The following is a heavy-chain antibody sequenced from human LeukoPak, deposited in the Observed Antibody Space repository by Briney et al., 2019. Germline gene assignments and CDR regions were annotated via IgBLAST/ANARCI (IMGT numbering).Heavy chain of an antibody. CDR2: INWNGGST. D-gene: IGHD4-23*01. J-gene: IGHJ6*03. CDR1: GFTFDDYG. V-gene: IGHV3-20*04. Sequence: PGGSLRLSCAASGFTFDDYGMSWVRRAPGKGLEWVSGINWNGGSTGYADSVKGRFTISRDNAKNSLYLQMNSLRAEDTAVYYCARDGDTVLTRGYYYYMDVWGKGTTVTVSS. CDR3: ARDGDTVLTRGYYYYMDV.